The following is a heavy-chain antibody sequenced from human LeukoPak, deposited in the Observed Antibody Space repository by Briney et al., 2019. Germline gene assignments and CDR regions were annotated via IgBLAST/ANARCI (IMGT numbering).Heavy chain of an antibody. CDR2: IYTSGST. D-gene: IGHD1-20*01. J-gene: IGHJ3*02. V-gene: IGHV4-61*02. CDR1: GGSISSSSYY. CDR3: ARDQKYNWNPDDAFDI. Sequence: SETLSLTCTVSGGSISSSSYYWSWIRQPAGKGLEWIGRIYTSGSTNYNPSLKSRVTISVDTSKNQFSLKVNSVTAADTAVYYCARDQKYNWNPDDAFDIWGRGTMVTVSS.